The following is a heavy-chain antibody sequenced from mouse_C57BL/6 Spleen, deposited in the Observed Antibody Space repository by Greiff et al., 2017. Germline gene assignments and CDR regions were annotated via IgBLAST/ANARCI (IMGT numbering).Heavy chain of an antibody. D-gene: IGHD3-2*02. J-gene: IGHJ3*01. V-gene: IGHV1-39*01. CDR2: INPNYGTT. CDR1: GYSFTDYN. Sequence: VQLKESGPELVKPGASVKISCKASGYSFTDYNMNWVKQSNGKSLEWIGVINPNYGTTSYNQKFKGKATLTVDQSSSTAYMQLNSLTSEDSAVYYCARSLDSSGSWFAYWGQGTLVTVSA. CDR3: ARSLDSSGSWFAY.